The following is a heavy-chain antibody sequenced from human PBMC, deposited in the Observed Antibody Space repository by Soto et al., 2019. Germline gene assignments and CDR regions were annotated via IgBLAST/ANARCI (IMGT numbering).Heavy chain of an antibody. CDR3: ARKVLGSTSRPDGGYFER. CDR2: ISGGGDKT. Sequence: EVQLLESGGGLVQPGGSLRLSCVGSGFTFISYAMNWVRQTPGKGLEWVSTISGGGDKTFDADTVKGRFTISRDNSKKSVNLQMNRLIADDTGVYDCARKVLGSTSRPDGGYFERWGRGTVVTVSS. V-gene: IGHV3-23*01. D-gene: IGHD2-2*01. J-gene: IGHJ2*01. CDR1: GFTFISYA.